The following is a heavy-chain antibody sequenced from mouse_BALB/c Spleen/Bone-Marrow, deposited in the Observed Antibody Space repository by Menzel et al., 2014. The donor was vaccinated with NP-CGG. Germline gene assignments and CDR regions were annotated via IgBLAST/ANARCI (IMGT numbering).Heavy chain of an antibody. V-gene: IGHV1-87*01. CDR1: GYTFTSYW. D-gene: IGHD1-1*01. CDR3: ARNYYYASSWSAMDY. Sequence: QVQLKQSGAELARPGASVKLSCKASGYTFTSYWMQWVKQRPGQGLEWIGTIYPGDGDARYTQKFKGKATLTADKSSSTAYMQLSSLASEDSAVYYCARNYYYASSWSAMDYWGQGTSVTVSS. CDR2: IYPGDGDA. J-gene: IGHJ4*01.